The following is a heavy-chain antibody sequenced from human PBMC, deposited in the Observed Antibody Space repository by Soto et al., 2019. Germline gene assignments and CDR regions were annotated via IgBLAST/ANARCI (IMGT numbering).Heavy chain of an antibody. CDR3: AIGYSYSSDY. V-gene: IGHV1-69*02. CDR1: GGTFSSYT. D-gene: IGHD5-18*01. J-gene: IGHJ4*02. Sequence: QVQLVQSGAEAKKPGSSVKVSCKASGGTFSSYTISWVRQAPGQGPAWMGRIIPIRGIANYGQKFQGRDTITADKSTSTAYEELGSMSAEDTAVYYCAIGYSYSSDYWGQGTLVTVSS. CDR2: IIPIRGIA.